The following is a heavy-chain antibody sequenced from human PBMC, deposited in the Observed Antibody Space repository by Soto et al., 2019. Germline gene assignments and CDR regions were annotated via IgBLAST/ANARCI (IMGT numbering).Heavy chain of an antibody. V-gene: IGHV3-74*01. CDR3: ARDQTVAGPTTFDY. CDR2: IDDTGSGT. CDR1: GLPISGYW. Sequence: GGSLRLTCAASGLPISGYWMHLVRPPPGKGLEFVSRIDDTGSGTTYADSVKGRFTISRDNAKNTLYLQMNSLRAEDTAVYYCARDQTVAGPTTFDYWGQGTLVTVSS. D-gene: IGHD6-19*01. J-gene: IGHJ4*02.